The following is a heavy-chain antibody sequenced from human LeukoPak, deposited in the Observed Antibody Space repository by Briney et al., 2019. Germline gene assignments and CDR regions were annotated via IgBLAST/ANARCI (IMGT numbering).Heavy chain of an antibody. Sequence: PGGSLRLSCAASGFSVSSNYMSWVRQAPGKGPEWVSVIYSGGTTYYADSVKGRFTISRDNSNNTLYLQMNSLRAEDTAVYYCARGPVTKFEIWGQGTILTVSS. CDR2: IYSGGTT. V-gene: IGHV3-53*01. CDR1: GFSVSSNY. J-gene: IGHJ3*02. D-gene: IGHD4-17*01. CDR3: ARGPVTKFEI.